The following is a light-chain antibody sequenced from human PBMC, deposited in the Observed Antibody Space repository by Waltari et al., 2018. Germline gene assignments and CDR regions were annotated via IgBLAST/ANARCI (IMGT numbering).Light chain of an antibody. CDR1: QSLLHINGKTY. CDR3: LQSLHLPLT. Sequence: DIVMTQTPLSLSVTLGQPASISCKSSQSLLHINGKTYLYWYLQKPGQSPQLLIYEDSNRFSGVPDKFSASGSGTDFTLKISRVEAEDVGIYYCLQSLHLPLTFGGGTKVEIK. V-gene: IGKV2D-29*02. J-gene: IGKJ4*01. CDR2: EDS.